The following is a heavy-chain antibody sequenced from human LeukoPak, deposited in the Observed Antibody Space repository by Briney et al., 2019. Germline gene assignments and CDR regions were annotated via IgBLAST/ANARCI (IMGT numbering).Heavy chain of an antibody. J-gene: IGHJ5*02. V-gene: IGHV1-69*05. CDR2: IIPIFGTA. Sequence: SVKVSCKASGGTFSSYAISWVRQAPGQGLEWMGRIIPIFGTANYAQKFQGRVTITTDESTSTAYMELSSLRSEDTAVYYCARDGSITMVRGVIRDSYWFGPWGQGTLVTVSS. CDR1: GGTFSSYA. CDR3: ARDGSITMVRGVIRDSYWFGP. D-gene: IGHD3-10*01.